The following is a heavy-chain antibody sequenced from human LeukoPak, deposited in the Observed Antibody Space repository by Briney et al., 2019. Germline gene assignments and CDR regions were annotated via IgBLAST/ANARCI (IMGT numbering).Heavy chain of an antibody. J-gene: IGHJ4*02. D-gene: IGHD1-26*01. CDR2: FYYSGST. V-gene: IGHV4-59*01. CDR1: GGSISSYY. CDR3: ARGVAGAKDYFDY. Sequence: SETLSLTCSVSGGSISSYYWNWIRQPPGRGLEWIGYFYYSGSTNYNPSLKSRVTISVDTSRNQFSLKLNSVTAADTAVYYCARGVAGAKDYFDYWGQGTLVIVSS.